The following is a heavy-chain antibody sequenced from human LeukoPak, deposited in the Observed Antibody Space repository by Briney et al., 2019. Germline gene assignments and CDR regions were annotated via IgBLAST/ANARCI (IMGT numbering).Heavy chain of an antibody. V-gene: IGHV4-34*01. J-gene: IGHJ4*02. CDR1: GGSFSGYY. D-gene: IGHD3-3*01. CDR3: ARGVGRFLEWLLRMDYFDY. CDR2: INHSGST. Sequence: SETLSLTCAVYGGSFSGYYWSWIRQPPGKGLEWIGEINHSGSTNYNPSLKSRVTISVDTSKNQFSLKLSSVTAADTAVYHCARGVGRFLEWLLRMDYFDYWGQGTLVTVSS.